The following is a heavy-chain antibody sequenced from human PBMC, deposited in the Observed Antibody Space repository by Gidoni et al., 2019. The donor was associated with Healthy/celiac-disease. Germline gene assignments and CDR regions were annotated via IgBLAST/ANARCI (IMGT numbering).Heavy chain of an antibody. CDR3: AHRREFENYYDSSGYYWAFDI. J-gene: IGHJ3*02. V-gene: IGHV2-5*01. Sequence: QITLKESGPTLVKPTQTLTLTCTFSGFSLSTSGVGVGWIRQPPGKALEWLALIYWNDDKRYSPSLKSRLTITKDTSKNQVVLTMTNMDPVDTATYYCAHRREFENYYDSSGYYWAFDIWGQGTMVTVSS. D-gene: IGHD3-22*01. CDR1: GFSLSTSGVG. CDR2: IYWNDDK.